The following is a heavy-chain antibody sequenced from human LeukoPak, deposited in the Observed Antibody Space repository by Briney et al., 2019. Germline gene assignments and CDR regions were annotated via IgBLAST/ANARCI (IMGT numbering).Heavy chain of an antibody. CDR3: ARQDNWNYRFDP. V-gene: IGHV5-51*01. Sequence: GESLKISRRGSGYSFTSYRIGWVRQMPGKGLEWMGIIYPGDSDDRYSPPFQGQVTISTDKSISTAYPQWKSLKPSDTAMYYCARQDNWNYRFDPWGQGTLVTVSS. CDR2: IYPGDSDD. CDR1: GYSFTSYR. J-gene: IGHJ5*02. D-gene: IGHD1-7*01.